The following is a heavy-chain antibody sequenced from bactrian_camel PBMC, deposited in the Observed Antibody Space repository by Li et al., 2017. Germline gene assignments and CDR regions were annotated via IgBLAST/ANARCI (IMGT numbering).Heavy chain of an antibody. CDR1: GDSAGSSC. CDR2: IGTDVRGVATT. CDR3: AKHTTRDFCSLTVWGYDT. J-gene: IGHJ4*01. D-gene: IGHD3*01. V-gene: IGHV3S55*01. Sequence: QVQLVESGGGLVQAGGSLTLSCAVTGDSAGSSCVAWFREVPGLDRDGVAAIGTDVRGVATTYYDRRLVKGRFTISRDNAQNVVYLQMKSLTPEDTGTYFCAKHTTRDFCSLTVWGYDTWGQGTQVTVS.